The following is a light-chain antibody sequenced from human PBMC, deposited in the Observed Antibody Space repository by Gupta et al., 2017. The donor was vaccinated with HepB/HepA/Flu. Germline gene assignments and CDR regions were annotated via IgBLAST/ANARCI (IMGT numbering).Light chain of an antibody. CDR3: QQCAHSPRT. CDR2: DAF. V-gene: IGKV3-20*01. J-gene: IGKJ1*01. Sequence: DIVFTNSPVTMSLSPGEQATLSCRASQTVTNNYLAWYQQRPGQAPRLLIYDAFNRATGIPDRFTGSGSGTDFTLTISRLEPEDFAVYYCQQCAHSPRTFGQGTKVEIK. CDR1: QTVTNNY.